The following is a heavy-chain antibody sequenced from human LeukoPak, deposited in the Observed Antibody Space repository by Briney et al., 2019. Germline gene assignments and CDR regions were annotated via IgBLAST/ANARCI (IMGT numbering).Heavy chain of an antibody. D-gene: IGHD3-10*01. V-gene: IGHV4-39*07. J-gene: IGHJ4*02. Sequence: PSETLSLTCAVSGGSISSNSYYWGWIRQPPGKGLEWIGSIYYSGSTYYNPSLKSRVTISVDTSKNQFSLKLRSVTAADTTVYYCARDRYYYISGTYRLFDYWGQGTLVTVSS. CDR2: IYYSGST. CDR3: ARDRYYYISGTYRLFDY. CDR1: GGSISSNSYY.